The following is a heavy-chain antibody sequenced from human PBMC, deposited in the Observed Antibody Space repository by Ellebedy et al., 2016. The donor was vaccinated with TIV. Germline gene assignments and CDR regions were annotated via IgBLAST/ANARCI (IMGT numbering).Heavy chain of an antibody. Sequence: MPGGSLRLSCTVSGGSISSYYWSWIRQPPGKGLEWIGYIYYSGSTNYNPSLKSRVTISVDTSKNQFSLKLSSVTAADTAVYYCARMLGNYDYVWGSYRWGYPFDYWGQGTLVTVSS. V-gene: IGHV4-59*08. J-gene: IGHJ4*02. CDR2: IYYSGST. D-gene: IGHD3-16*02. CDR1: GGSISSYY. CDR3: ARMLGNYDYVWGSYRWGYPFDY.